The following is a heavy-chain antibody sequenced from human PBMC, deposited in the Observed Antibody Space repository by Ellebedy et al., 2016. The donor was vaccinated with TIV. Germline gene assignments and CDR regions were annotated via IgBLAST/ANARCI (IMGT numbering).Heavy chain of an antibody. V-gene: IGHV3-23*01. CDR3: AKTDWFAPCDY. D-gene: IGHD3-9*01. CDR1: GFPFSNYA. J-gene: IGHJ4*02. Sequence: GESLKISXAASGFPFSNYAMTWIRQAPGKGLEWVSSINNGGGSTYYSESVKGRFTISRDNSKKTLYLQMNSLRAEDTAAYYCAKTDWFAPCDYWGQGTLVTVSS. CDR2: INNGGGST.